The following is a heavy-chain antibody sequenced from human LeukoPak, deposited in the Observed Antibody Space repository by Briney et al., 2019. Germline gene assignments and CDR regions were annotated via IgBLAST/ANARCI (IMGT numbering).Heavy chain of an antibody. CDR1: GFTFSSYA. V-gene: IGHV3-64*04. Sequence: GRSLRLSCSASGFTFSSYAMHWVRQAPGKGLEYVSAISSNGGSTYYADSVKGRFTISRDNSKNTLYLQMNSLRAEDTAVYYCAKGYCSGGSCYNFDYWGQGTLVTVSS. J-gene: IGHJ4*02. CDR2: ISSNGGST. CDR3: AKGYCSGGSCYNFDY. D-gene: IGHD2-15*01.